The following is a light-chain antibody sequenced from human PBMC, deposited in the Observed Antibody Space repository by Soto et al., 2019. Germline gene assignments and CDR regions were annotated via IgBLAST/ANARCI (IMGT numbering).Light chain of an antibody. CDR3: QQYNSYPLT. Sequence: DIQMTQSPSTLSASVGDRVTITCRASQSFSHWLAWYQQKPGKAPKLLIYKASSLESGVPSRFSGSGSGTEFTLTISSLQPDDFASYYCQQYNSYPLTFGGGTKVEIK. V-gene: IGKV1-5*03. CDR2: KAS. J-gene: IGKJ4*01. CDR1: QSFSHW.